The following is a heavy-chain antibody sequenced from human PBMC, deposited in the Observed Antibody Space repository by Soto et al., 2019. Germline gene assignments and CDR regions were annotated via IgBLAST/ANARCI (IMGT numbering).Heavy chain of an antibody. Sequence: QVQLVQSGAEVKKPGASVKVSCKASGYTFNGYYMHWVRQAPGQGLEWMGWINPNSGGTNYAQKFQGRITMTRDTSITTAYMELSRLTSNDPAVYYCARDGDCSSGSCYAGNWFDPWGQGTLVTVSS. D-gene: IGHD2-15*01. CDR3: ARDGDCSSGSCYAGNWFDP. CDR1: GYTFNGYY. V-gene: IGHV1-2*02. J-gene: IGHJ5*02. CDR2: INPNSGGT.